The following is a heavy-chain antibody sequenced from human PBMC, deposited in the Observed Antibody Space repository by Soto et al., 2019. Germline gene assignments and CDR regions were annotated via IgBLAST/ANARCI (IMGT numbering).Heavy chain of an antibody. CDR2: IYYSGST. D-gene: IGHD3-16*01. V-gene: IGHV4-31*03. Sequence: ASETLSLTCTVSGGSIXSGGYYWSWIRQHPGKGLEWIGYIYYSGSTYYNPSLKSRVTISVDTSKNQFSLKLSSVTAADTAVYYCARESLEAYPGPWGQGTLVTVSS. CDR1: GGSIXSGGYY. J-gene: IGHJ5*02. CDR3: ARESLEAYPGP.